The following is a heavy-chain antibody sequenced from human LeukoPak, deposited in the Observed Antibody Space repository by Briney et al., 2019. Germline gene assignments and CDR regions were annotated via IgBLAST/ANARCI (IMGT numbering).Heavy chain of an antibody. CDR1: GFTFSSYG. D-gene: IGHD4-17*01. CDR2: IRYEESNK. Sequence: GGSLSLFCAPSGFTFSSYGVQWARQARGRGLECVAFIRYEESNKYYAHSLKGRFTISRDNAKNSLYLQINSLRAEDTAVYYCARGDHDYGAYVFDYWGQGTLVTVSS. J-gene: IGHJ4*02. CDR3: ARGDHDYGAYVFDY. V-gene: IGHV3-30*02.